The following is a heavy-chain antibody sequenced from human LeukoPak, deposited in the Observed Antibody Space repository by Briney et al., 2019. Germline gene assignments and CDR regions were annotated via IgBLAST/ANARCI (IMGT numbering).Heavy chain of an antibody. Sequence: SETLSLTCTVSGGSISSGGYYWSWIRQRPGRGLEWIGYIYYSGSTYYNPSLKSRVTISVDTSKNQFSLKLSSVTAADTAVYYCARGSGWYRVDYWGQGTLVTVSS. CDR1: GGSISSGGYY. J-gene: IGHJ4*02. CDR2: IYYSGST. CDR3: ARGSGWYRVDY. D-gene: IGHD6-19*01. V-gene: IGHV4-31*03.